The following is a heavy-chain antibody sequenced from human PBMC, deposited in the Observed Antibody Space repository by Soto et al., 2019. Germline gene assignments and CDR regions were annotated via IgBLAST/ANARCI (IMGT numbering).Heavy chain of an antibody. CDR2: INPSGGST. D-gene: IGHD5-18*01. V-gene: IGHV1-46*03. CDR3: ARVYPSGTPYGYVGNNWFDP. CDR1: GYTFTSYY. Sequence: QVQLVQSGAEVKKPGASVKVSCKASGYTFTSYYMHWVRQAPGQGLEWMGIINPSGGSTSYAQKFQSRATLTMETSTSKVYMELSSLRSEDTAVYYCARVYPSGTPYGYVGNNWFDPWGQGTLVTVSS. J-gene: IGHJ5*02.